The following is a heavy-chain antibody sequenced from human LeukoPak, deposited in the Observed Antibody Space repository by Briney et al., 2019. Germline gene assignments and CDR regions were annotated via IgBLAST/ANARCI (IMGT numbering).Heavy chain of an antibody. D-gene: IGHD3-9*01. CDR1: GFTFNNYG. V-gene: IGHV3-23*01. Sequence: GGSLRLSCAASGFTFNNYGMSLVHQAPGKGLEWVSAISSSGGSTYYADSVKGRFTISRDNSKNTLYLQMNSLRAEDTAVYYCAKADDITAFDIWGQGTMVTVSS. J-gene: IGHJ3*02. CDR3: AKADDITAFDI. CDR2: ISSSGGST.